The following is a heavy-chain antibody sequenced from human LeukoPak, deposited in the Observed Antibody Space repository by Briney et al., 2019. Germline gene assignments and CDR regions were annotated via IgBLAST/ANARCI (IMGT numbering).Heavy chain of an antibody. CDR2: IRSKAYGGTA. CDR3: TRTTLTGDLYYFDY. Sequence: GGSLRLSCTASGFTFNDYAMSWLRQAPGKGLEWVGFIRSKAYGGTAGYAASVKGRFTISRDDSKTIAYLQMNSLKAEDTGVYYCTRTTLTGDLYYFDYWGQGTLVTVSS. V-gene: IGHV3-49*03. J-gene: IGHJ4*02. CDR1: GFTFNDYA. D-gene: IGHD7-27*01.